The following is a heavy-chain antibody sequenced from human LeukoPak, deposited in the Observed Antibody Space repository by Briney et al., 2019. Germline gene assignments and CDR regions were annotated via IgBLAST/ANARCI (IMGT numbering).Heavy chain of an antibody. CDR3: ARVRGFHSSSFPHDAFDI. V-gene: IGHV4-59*01. D-gene: IGHD6-13*01. J-gene: IGHJ3*02. Sequence: SETLSLTCTVSGGSISSYHWSWIRQPPGKGLEWIGYIYYSGSTNYNPSLKSRVTISVDTSKNQFSLKLSSVTAADTAVYYCARVRGFHSSSFPHDAFDIWGQGTMVTVSS. CDR2: IYYSGST. CDR1: GGSISSYH.